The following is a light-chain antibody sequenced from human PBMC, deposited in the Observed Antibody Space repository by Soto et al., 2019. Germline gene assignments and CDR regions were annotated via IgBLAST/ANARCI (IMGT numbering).Light chain of an antibody. CDR3: QQYNSYSGT. V-gene: IGKV1-5*01. CDR1: QSISSW. Sequence: DIQMTQSPSTLSASVGDRVTITCRASQSISSWLAWYQQKPWKAPKLLIYDASSLESGAPSRFSGSGSGTEFTLTISSLQPDDFATYYCQQYNSYSGTFGQGTKVEIK. J-gene: IGKJ1*01. CDR2: DAS.